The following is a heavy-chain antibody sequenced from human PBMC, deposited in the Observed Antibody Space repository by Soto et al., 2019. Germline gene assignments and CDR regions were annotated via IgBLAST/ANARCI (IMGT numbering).Heavy chain of an antibody. J-gene: IGHJ5*01. D-gene: IGHD3-22*01. CDR3: VGYYDSRRHWTLHS. Sequence: SVKVSCKASGGTFSSYAIIWVRQAPGQGLEWMGGIIPIFGTANYAQKFQGRVTITADESTSTAYMELSSLRSEDTAVYYCVGYYDSRRHWTLHSCSQGTWVTVS. CDR1: GGTFSSYA. CDR2: IIPIFGTA. V-gene: IGHV1-69*13.